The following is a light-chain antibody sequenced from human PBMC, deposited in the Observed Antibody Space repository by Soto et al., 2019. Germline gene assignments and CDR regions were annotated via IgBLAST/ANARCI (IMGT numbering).Light chain of an antibody. V-gene: IGKV3-20*01. Sequence: EIVLTQSPGTLSLSPGERATLSCRASQSVSSSYLAWYQQKPGQAPRLLIYGASSRATGIPDRFSGSGSGTDFTLTISRMEPEDFAVFYCQQYGSSPNPFGQGTKLESK. J-gene: IGKJ2*01. CDR3: QQYGSSPNP. CDR2: GAS. CDR1: QSVSSSY.